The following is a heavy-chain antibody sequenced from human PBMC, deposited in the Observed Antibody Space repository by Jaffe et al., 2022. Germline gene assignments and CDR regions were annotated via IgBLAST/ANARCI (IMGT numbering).Heavy chain of an antibody. D-gene: IGHD6-13*01. J-gene: IGHJ6*03. CDR2: IYSGGST. CDR3: ARDWLSNSSSWNYYYYMDV. CDR1: GFTVSSNY. Sequence: EVQLVETGGGLIQPGGSLRLSCAASGFTVSSNYMSWVRQAPGKGLEWVSVIYSGGSTYYADSVKGRFTISRDNSKNTLYLQMNSLRAEDTAVYYCARDWLSNSSSWNYYYYMDVWGKGTTVTVSS. V-gene: IGHV3-53*02.